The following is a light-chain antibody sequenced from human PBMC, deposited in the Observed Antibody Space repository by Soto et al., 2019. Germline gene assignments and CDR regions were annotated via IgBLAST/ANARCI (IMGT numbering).Light chain of an antibody. J-gene: IGKJ4*01. CDR1: QSISSNS. CDR2: GAS. CDR3: QQYGASLFT. V-gene: IGKV3-20*01. Sequence: EIVLTQSPVTLSLSPGERATLSCRASQSISSNSLAWYQQKPGQAPRLLIYGASSRATGIPDRFSGSGSGTDFTLTINRLEPEDFAVYYCQQYGASLFTFGGGAKVAIK.